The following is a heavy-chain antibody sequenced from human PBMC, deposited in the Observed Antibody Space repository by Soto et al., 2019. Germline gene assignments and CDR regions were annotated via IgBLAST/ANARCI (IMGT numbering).Heavy chain of an antibody. D-gene: IGHD2-2*01. Sequence: ASVKVSCKASGYTFTSYGISWVRQAPGQGLEWMGWISAYNGNTNYAQKLQGRVTMTTDTSTSTAYMELRSLRSDDTAVYYCASNRLGYCSSASCYAGAPRYYYYGMDVWGQGTTVTVSS. J-gene: IGHJ6*02. CDR3: ASNRLGYCSSASCYAGAPRYYYYGMDV. CDR2: ISAYNGNT. V-gene: IGHV1-18*01. CDR1: GYTFTSYG.